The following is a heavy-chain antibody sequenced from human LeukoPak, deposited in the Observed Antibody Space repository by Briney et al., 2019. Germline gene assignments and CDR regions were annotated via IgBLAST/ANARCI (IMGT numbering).Heavy chain of an antibody. D-gene: IGHD5-24*01. CDR3: AKYNTI. CDR2: VSYDGGSK. Sequence: PGRSLRLSCAASGFAFSSYAMHWVRQGPGKGLEWVALVSYDGGSKYYADSVKGRFTISRDNSKNTLYLQMNSLRAEDTAVYYCAKYNTIWGQGTMVTVSS. V-gene: IGHV3-30-3*02. J-gene: IGHJ3*02. CDR1: GFAFSSYA.